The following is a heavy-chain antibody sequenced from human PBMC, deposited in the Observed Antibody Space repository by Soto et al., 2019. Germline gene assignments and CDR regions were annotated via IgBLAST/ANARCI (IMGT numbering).Heavy chain of an antibody. D-gene: IGHD5-12*01. J-gene: IGHJ4*02. Sequence: EVQLVESGGGLVQPGRSLRLSCAASGFTFDDYAMHWVRQAPGKGLEWVSGISWNSGSIGYADSVKGRFTISRDNAKNSRYLQMNSLRAEDTALYYCAKGVTVATLDYWGQGTLVTVSS. V-gene: IGHV3-9*01. CDR2: ISWNSGSI. CDR1: GFTFDDYA. CDR3: AKGVTVATLDY.